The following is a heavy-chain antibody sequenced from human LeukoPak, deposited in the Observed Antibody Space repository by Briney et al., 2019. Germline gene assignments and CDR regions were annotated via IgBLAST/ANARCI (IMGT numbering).Heavy chain of an antibody. V-gene: IGHV3-23*01. CDR2: EGSAGGT. CDR1: GFTFTNYA. J-gene: IGHJ6*02. CDR3: AREGNTYGDGMDV. Sequence: PGGSLRLSCAASGFTFTNYAVSWVRQAPGQGLEWVSAEGSAGGTYYADSVKGRFTISRDNSRNTVYLQMNSLRVEDTAVYYCAREGNTYGDGMDVWGQGTKVTVSS. D-gene: IGHD5-18*01.